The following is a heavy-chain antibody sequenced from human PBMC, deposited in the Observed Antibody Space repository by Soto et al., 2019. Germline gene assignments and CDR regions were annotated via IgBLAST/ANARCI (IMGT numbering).Heavy chain of an antibody. CDR1: GASISSSSYY. Sequence: SETLSLTCTVPGASISSSSYYWGWIRQPPGTGLEWIGYIYDSGSTYYNPSLKSRVTISVDTSKNQFSLKLSSVTAADTAVYYCARAQGSGFLVSWGQGTLVTVS. D-gene: IGHD3-10*01. J-gene: IGHJ4*02. CDR2: IYDSGST. CDR3: ARAQGSGFLVS. V-gene: IGHV4-30-4*08.